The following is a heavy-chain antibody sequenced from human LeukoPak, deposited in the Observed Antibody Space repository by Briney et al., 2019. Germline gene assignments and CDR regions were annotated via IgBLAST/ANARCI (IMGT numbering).Heavy chain of an antibody. D-gene: IGHD3-22*01. CDR1: GGSFSGYY. CDR2: INHSGST. J-gene: IGHJ4*02. V-gene: IGHV4-34*01. Sequence: SETLSLTCAVYGGSFSGYYWSWIRQPPGKGLEWIGEINHSGSTNYNPSLKSRVTISVDTSKNQFSLKLSPVTAADTAVYYCATSPPTYYYDSSGRANWGQGTLVTVSS. CDR3: ATSPPTYYYDSSGRAN.